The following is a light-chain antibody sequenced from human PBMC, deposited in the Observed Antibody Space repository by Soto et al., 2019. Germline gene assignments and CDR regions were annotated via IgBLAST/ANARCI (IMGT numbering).Light chain of an antibody. V-gene: IGKV1-5*03. CDR3: QQYDSYSRT. CDR1: QSISSW. Sequence: DIQMTQSPSTLSASVGDRVTITCRASQSISSWLAWYQQKPGKAPKLLIYLASSLESGVPSRFSGSGSGTEFTLTISSLQPDDFATYYCQQYDSYSRTFGQGTKVDI. CDR2: LAS. J-gene: IGKJ2*01.